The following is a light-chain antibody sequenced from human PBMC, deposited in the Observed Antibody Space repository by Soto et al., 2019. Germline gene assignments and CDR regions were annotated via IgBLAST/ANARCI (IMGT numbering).Light chain of an antibody. CDR2: DAS. J-gene: IGKJ3*01. CDR1: HDITSY. CDR3: QKCDYRPM. V-gene: IGKV1-33*01. Sequence: DLQMTQSPSSLSASVGDRVTITCQASHDITSYLNWYQHKPGKAPKPLIYDASILEAGVPSRFRGSGSGTHFTFTISSLQPEDVATYYCQKCDYRPMFGTGTTVDFK.